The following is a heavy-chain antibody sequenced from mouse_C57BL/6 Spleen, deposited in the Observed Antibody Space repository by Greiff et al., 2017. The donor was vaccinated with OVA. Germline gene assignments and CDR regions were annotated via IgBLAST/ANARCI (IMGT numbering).Heavy chain of an antibody. J-gene: IGHJ2*01. V-gene: IGHV3-6*01. D-gene: IGHD2-1*01. Sequence: EVKLMESGPGLVKPSQSLSLTCSVTGYSITSGYYWNWIRQFPGNKLEWMGYISYDGSNNYNPSLKNRISITRDTSKNQFFLKLNSVTTEDTATYYCARGGNYGFYWGQGTTLTVSS. CDR3: ARGGNYGFY. CDR2: ISYDGSN. CDR1: GYSITSGYY.